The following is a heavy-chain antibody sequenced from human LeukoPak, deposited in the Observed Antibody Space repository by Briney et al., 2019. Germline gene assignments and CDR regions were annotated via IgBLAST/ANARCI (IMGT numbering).Heavy chain of an antibody. CDR3: AKDRIPFAYGSGSYFSDY. CDR2: ISYDGSNK. D-gene: IGHD3-10*01. CDR1: GFTFSSHA. Sequence: GGSLRLSCAASGFTFSSHAMHWVRQAPGKGLEWVAVISYDGSNKYYADSVKGRFTISRDNSKNTLYLQMNSLRAEDTAVYYCAKDRIPFAYGSGSYFSDYWGQGTLVTVSS. J-gene: IGHJ4*02. V-gene: IGHV3-30*04.